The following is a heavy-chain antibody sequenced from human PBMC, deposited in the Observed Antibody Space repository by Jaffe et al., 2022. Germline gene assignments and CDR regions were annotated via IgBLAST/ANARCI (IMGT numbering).Heavy chain of an antibody. CDR1: GGSISSGSYY. Sequence: QVQLQESGPGLVKPSQTLSLTCTVSGGSISSGSYYWSWIRQPAGKGLEWIGRIYTSGSTNYNPSLKSRVTISVDTSKNQFSLKLSSVTAADTAVYYCARARVGRLGYCSSTSCRYWYFDLWGRGTLVTVSS. CDR2: IYTSGST. D-gene: IGHD2-2*03. V-gene: IGHV4-61*02. CDR3: ARARVGRLGYCSSTSCRYWYFDL. J-gene: IGHJ2*01.